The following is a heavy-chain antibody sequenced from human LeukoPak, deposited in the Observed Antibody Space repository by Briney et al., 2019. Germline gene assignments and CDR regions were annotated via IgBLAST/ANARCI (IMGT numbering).Heavy chain of an antibody. V-gene: IGHV3-30*02. CDR1: GFSFSNYG. D-gene: IGHD3-3*01. Sequence: GGSVRLSCAASGFSFSNYGMHWVREAPGKGLQGMAFTRFDGSSEHYADSVKGRFTISRDNSKNTLYLQLNSLRLEDTAFYICAKDSYPTFAFCSGVLGDPDSWGQGNLGTVSS. CDR3: AKDSYPTFAFCSGVLGDPDS. J-gene: IGHJ4*02. CDR2: TRFDGSSE.